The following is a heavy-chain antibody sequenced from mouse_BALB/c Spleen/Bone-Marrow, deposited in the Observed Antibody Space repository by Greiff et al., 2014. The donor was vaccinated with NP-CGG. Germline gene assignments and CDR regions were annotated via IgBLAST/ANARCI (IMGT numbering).Heavy chain of an antibody. V-gene: IGHV7-3*02. Sequence: DVMLVESGGGLVQPGGSLRLSCATSGFTFTDYFMSWVRQPPGKALEWLGFIRNKANGYTTEYSASVKGRFTISRDNSQSILYLQLSTLRPEDSATYYCARSYALDSWGQGTSVTVSS. CDR1: GFTFTDYF. CDR3: ARSYALDS. J-gene: IGHJ4*01. CDR2: IRNKANGYTT.